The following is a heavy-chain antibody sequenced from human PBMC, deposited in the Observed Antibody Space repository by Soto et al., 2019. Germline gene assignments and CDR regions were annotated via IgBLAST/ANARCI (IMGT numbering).Heavy chain of an antibody. D-gene: IGHD3-10*01. Sequence: EVQLVESGGGLVKPGGSLRLSCAASGFTFSSYSMNWVRQAPGKGLEWVSSISSSSSYIYYADSVKGRFTISRDNAKNSLYLQMNSLRAEDTAVYYCASLWFGPYGMDVWGRGTTVTVSS. CDR1: GFTFSSYS. CDR3: ASLWFGPYGMDV. V-gene: IGHV3-21*01. J-gene: IGHJ6*02. CDR2: ISSSSSYI.